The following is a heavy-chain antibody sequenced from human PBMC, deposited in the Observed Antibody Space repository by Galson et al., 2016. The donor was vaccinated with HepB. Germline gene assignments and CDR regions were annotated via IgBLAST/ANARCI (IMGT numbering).Heavy chain of an antibody. J-gene: IGHJ3*02. CDR2: IDWDDYK. CDR1: GFSLSTSEVG. CDR3: ARMGGSGVFDI. V-gene: IGHV2-70*01. Sequence: PALVKPTQTLTLTCIFSGFSLSTSEVGVAWIRQPPGKALEWLAVIDWDDYKFYITTLKTRLTISKDTSKNQVVLTMTNMDPVDTATYFCARMGGSGVFDIWGQGTMVTVSS. D-gene: IGHD3-10*01.